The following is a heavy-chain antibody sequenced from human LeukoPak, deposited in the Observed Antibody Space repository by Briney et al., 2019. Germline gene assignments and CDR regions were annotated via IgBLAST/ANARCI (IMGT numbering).Heavy chain of an antibody. CDR2: IYYNGST. Sequence: SETLSLTCTVSGGSISSTSFYWGWIRQPPGKGLEWIGSIYYNGSTYHNPSLKSRVTVSVDTSKSQFSLRLSSVTAADTAVYYCASHVFGVDGPAANHYWGQGTLVTVSS. D-gene: IGHD2-2*01. J-gene: IGHJ4*02. CDR1: GGSISSTSFY. CDR3: ASHVFGVDGPAANHY. V-gene: IGHV4-39*07.